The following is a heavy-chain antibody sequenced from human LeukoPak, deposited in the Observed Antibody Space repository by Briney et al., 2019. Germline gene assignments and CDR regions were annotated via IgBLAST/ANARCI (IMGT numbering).Heavy chain of an antibody. Sequence: ASVKVSCKASGYTFTGYYMHWVRQAPGQGLEWMGWINPNRGGTNYAQKFQGRVTMTRDTSISTAYMELSRLRSDDTAVYYCARPYYYDSSDAFDIWGQGTMVTVSS. CDR1: GYTFTGYY. D-gene: IGHD3-22*01. V-gene: IGHV1-2*02. CDR2: INPNRGGT. J-gene: IGHJ3*02. CDR3: ARPYYYDSSDAFDI.